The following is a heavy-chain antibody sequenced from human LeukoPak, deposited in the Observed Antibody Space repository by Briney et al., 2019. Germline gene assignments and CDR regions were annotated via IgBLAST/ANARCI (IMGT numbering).Heavy chain of an antibody. Sequence: GGSLRLSCAASGFTFSDYEMNGVREAPGKGLEWILHISTSGSIIHYADSVKGRFTISRDNAKNSLYLQMNSLRAEDTALYFCARDATTEPGTVYMDVWGKGTTVTISS. CDR2: ISTSGSII. V-gene: IGHV3-48*03. D-gene: IGHD6-13*01. CDR1: GFTFSDYE. J-gene: IGHJ6*03. CDR3: ARDATTEPGTVYMDV.